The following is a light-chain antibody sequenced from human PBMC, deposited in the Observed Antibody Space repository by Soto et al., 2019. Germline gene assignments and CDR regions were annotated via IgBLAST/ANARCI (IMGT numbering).Light chain of an antibody. CDR2: GAA. Sequence: IRMNHSPSTLSASIGDRVTITCRATQSISIYLNWYHLNPAKAPNLLIYGAAYLKSGVPTRFSGSSSGTDFTLPISSLQPPDFAISYCQQTYATPEITFGQGTRLEI. CDR3: QQTYATPEIT. V-gene: IGKV1-39*01. CDR1: QSISIY. J-gene: IGKJ5*01.